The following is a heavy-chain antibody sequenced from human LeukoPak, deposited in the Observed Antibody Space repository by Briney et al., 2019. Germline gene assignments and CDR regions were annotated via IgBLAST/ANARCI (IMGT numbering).Heavy chain of an antibody. CDR1: GFTFSSYG. Sequence: GGSLRLSCAASGFTFSSYGMHWVRQAPGKGLEWVAVISYDGSNKYYADSVKGRFTISRDNSKNTLYLQMNSLRAEDTAVYYCAKNLMDYWGQGTLVTVSS. CDR2: ISYDGSNK. D-gene: IGHD1-14*01. V-gene: IGHV3-30*18. CDR3: AKNLMDY. J-gene: IGHJ4*02.